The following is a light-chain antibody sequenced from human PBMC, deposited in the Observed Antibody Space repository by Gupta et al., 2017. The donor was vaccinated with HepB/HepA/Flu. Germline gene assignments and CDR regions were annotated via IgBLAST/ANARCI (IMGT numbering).Light chain of an antibody. CDR1: ESVSPY. Sequence: DIQMTQSPSFLSASVGDRVTITCRASESVSPYLHWYQQKLGKAPKLLIFGTSNLQSGVPSRFSGSGSGTNFTLTINDLQPEDFASYSCLQTANVPQTFGQGTTVE. CDR3: LQTANVPQT. J-gene: IGKJ1*01. CDR2: GTS. V-gene: IGKV1-39*01.